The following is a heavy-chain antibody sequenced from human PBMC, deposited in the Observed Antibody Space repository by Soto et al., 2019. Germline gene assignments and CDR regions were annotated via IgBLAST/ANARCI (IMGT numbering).Heavy chain of an antibody. V-gene: IGHV3-48*03. J-gene: IGHJ4*02. Sequence: EVQLLESGGDLIQPGGSLRLSCVASGITFGSRAMSWVRQAPGEGLEWVSYISSSGGTIYYADSVKGRFTISRDNAKNSLYLQMNSLRAEDTAVYYCARGFDYWGQGTLVTVSS. CDR3: ARGFDY. CDR1: GITFGSRA. CDR2: ISSSGGTI.